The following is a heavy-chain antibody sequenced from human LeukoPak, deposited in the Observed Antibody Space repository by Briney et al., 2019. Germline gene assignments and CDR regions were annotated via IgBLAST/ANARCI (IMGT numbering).Heavy chain of an antibody. V-gene: IGHV4-30-4*01. CDR2: IYYSGST. J-gene: IGHJ5*02. CDR3: ARAIAAAGQARGWFDP. Sequence: SETLSLTCTVSGGSISSGDYYWSWIRQPPGKGLEWIGYIYYSGSTYYNPSLKSRVTISVDTSKNQFSLKLSSVTAADTAVYYCARAIAAAGQARGWFDPWGQGTLVTVSS. CDR1: GGSISSGDYY. D-gene: IGHD6-13*01.